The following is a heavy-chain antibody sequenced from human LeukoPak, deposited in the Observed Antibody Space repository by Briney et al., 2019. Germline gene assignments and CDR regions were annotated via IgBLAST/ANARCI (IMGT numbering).Heavy chain of an antibody. CDR2: ISDDGGNK. CDR1: GFTFSSYA. D-gene: IGHD3-3*01. CDR3: ASFPVAYYDFWSGSVSFDY. Sequence: GGSLRLSCAASGFTFSSYAMHWVRQVPGKGLEWVAVISDDGGNKYYGDSVKGRFTISRDNAKNSLYLQMNSLRAEDTAVYYCASFPVAYYDFWSGSVSFDYWGQGTLVTVSS. J-gene: IGHJ4*02. V-gene: IGHV3-30*03.